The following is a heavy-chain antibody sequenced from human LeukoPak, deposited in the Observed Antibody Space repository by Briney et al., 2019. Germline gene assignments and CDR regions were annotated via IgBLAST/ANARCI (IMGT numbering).Heavy chain of an antibody. CDR1: GGTFTSYA. Sequence: ASVKVSCKASGGTFTSYAISWVRQAPGQGLEWMGGIIPIFGTANYAQKFQGRVTITADESTSTAYMELSSLRSEDTAVYYCARDPSWDGYNDWGQGTLVTVSS. D-gene: IGHD5-24*01. CDR2: IIPIFGTA. V-gene: IGHV1-69*13. J-gene: IGHJ4*02. CDR3: ARDPSWDGYND.